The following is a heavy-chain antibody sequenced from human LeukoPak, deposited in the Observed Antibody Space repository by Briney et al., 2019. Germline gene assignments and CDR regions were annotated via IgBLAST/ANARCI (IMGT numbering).Heavy chain of an antibody. J-gene: IGHJ4*02. Sequence: ASVKVSCKASGGTFSSYAISWVRQAPGQGLEWMGGIIPIFGTANYAQKFQGRVTITADESTSTAYMELSSLRSDDTAVYHCARQGRVFYDSSGPWYFDYWGQGTLVTVSS. CDR3: ARQGRVFYDSSGPWYFDY. CDR2: IIPIFGTA. CDR1: GGTFSSYA. V-gene: IGHV1-69*13. D-gene: IGHD3-22*01.